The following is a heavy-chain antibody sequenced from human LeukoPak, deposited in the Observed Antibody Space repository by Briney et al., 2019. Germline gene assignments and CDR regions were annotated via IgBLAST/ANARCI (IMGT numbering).Heavy chain of an antibody. J-gene: IGHJ4*02. Sequence: SQTLSLTCTVSGFSINTGGYPWDWIRQPPGRGLEWIGSIYHRGSTSYTPSLASRVTISLDTSENRFSLKLSSVAAADTAVYYCARDRGSGYFDYWGQGALVTVSS. V-gene: IGHV4-30-2*01. CDR2: IYHRGST. CDR1: GFSINTGGYP. CDR3: ARDRGSGYFDY. D-gene: IGHD3-10*01.